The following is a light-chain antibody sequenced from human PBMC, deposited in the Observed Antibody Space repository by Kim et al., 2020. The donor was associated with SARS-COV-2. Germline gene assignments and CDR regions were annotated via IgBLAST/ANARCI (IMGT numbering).Light chain of an antibody. Sequence: SYELTQPPSVSVAPGKTARITCGGNNIGSKSVHWYQQKAGQAPVLVIYYDSDRPSGIPERFSGSNSGNTATLTTSRVEAGDEADYYCQVWDRSSDHWVFG. V-gene: IGLV3-21*04. CDR2: YDS. CDR1: NIGSKS. J-gene: IGLJ3*02. CDR3: QVWDRSSDHWV.